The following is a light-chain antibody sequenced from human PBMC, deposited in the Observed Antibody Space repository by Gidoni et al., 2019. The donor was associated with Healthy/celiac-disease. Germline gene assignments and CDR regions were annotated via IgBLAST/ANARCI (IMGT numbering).Light chain of an antibody. Sequence: PATLALSPGERATRACRASQSVSSYLAWDQQKPGQAPRLRIYDASHRATGIPARFSGSGSGTDFTLTISSLEPEDFAVYYCQQRSNWPLTFGGGTKVEIK. J-gene: IGKJ4*01. CDR2: DAS. CDR1: QSVSSY. V-gene: IGKV3-11*01. CDR3: QQRSNWPLT.